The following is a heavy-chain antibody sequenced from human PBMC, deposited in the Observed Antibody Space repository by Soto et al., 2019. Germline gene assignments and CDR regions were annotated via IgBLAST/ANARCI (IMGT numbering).Heavy chain of an antibody. CDR1: GYTSTSYY. CDR2: INPSGGST. V-gene: IGHV1-46*01. CDR3: ARGGIFEVVITEGIDY. J-gene: IGHJ4*02. D-gene: IGHD3-3*01. Sequence: ASVKVSCKASGYTSTSYYMHWVRQAPGQGLEWMGIINPSGGSTSYAQKFQGRVTMTRDTSTSTASMELSSMRSEDTAVYSCARGGIFEVVITEGIDYWGKGPLITVS.